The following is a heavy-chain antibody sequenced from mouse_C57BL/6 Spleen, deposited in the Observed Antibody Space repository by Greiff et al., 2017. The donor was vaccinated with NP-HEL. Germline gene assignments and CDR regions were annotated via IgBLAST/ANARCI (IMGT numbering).Heavy chain of an antibody. V-gene: IGHV1-18*01. J-gene: IGHJ4*01. Sequence: VQLQQSGPELVKPGASVKIPCKASGYTFTDYNMDWVKQSHGKSLEWIGDINPNNGGTIYNQKFKGKATLTVDKSSSTAYMELRSLTSEDTAVYYCARQLRLRAYYYAMDYWGQGTSVTVSS. D-gene: IGHD3-2*02. CDR3: ARQLRLRAYYYAMDY. CDR1: GYTFTDYN. CDR2: INPNNGGT.